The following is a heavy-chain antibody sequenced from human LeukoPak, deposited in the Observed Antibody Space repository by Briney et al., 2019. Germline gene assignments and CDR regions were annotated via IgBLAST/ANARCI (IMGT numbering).Heavy chain of an antibody. J-gene: IGHJ3*02. D-gene: IGHD5-18*01. CDR3: ARVQGYSYGPDAFDI. CDR2: IYHSGST. CDR1: GGSISSGGYS. V-gene: IGHV4-30-2*01. Sequence: SQTQSLTCAVSGGSISSGGYSWSWIRQPPGKGLEWIGYIYHSGSTYYNPSLKSRVTISVDRSKNQFSLKLSSVTAADTAVYYCARVQGYSYGPDAFDIWGQGTMVTVSS.